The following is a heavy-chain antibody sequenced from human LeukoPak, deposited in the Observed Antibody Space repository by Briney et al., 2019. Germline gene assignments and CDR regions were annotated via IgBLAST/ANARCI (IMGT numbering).Heavy chain of an antibody. V-gene: IGHV3-74*01. J-gene: IGHJ4*02. Sequence: GGSLRLSRATSGLTFRTTWMHWVRQAPGKGLMWVSRMNGEGTTIDYADSVKGRFTVSRDYAKNTLFLQMNNLRTEDTALYFCATARNFRFEYWGQGSLVIVSA. CDR2: MNGEGTTI. D-gene: IGHD1-7*01. CDR3: ATARNFRFEY. CDR1: GLTFRTTW.